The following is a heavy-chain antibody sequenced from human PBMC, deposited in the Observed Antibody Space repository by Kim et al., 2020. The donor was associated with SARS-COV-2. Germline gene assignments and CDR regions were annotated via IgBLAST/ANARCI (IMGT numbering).Heavy chain of an antibody. V-gene: IGHV4-59*01. CDR2: IYYSGST. CDR1: GGSISSYY. J-gene: IGHJ4*02. Sequence: SETLSLTCTVSGGSISSYYWSWIRQPPGKGLEWIGNIYYSGSTNYNPSLKSRVTISVDTSKNQFSLKLSSVTAADTAVYYCARDGSGYYLGYFDYWGQGTLVTVSS. CDR3: ARDGSGYYLGYFDY. D-gene: IGHD3-22*01.